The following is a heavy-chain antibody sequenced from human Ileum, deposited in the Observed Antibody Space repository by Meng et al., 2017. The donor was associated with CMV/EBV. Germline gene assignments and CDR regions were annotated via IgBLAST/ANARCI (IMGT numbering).Heavy chain of an antibody. Sequence: SETLSLTCTVSGYSINSGYYWAWIRQSPGKGLEWIASIYQSGSTYYNPSLKSRVTISVYTSKNQFSLNLSSVTAADTAVYFCARYSINRSDKYYFDYWGQGTPVTVSS. CDR1: GYSINSGYY. J-gene: IGHJ4*01. D-gene: IGHD1-26*01. V-gene: IGHV4-38-2*02. CDR3: ARYSINRSDKYYFDY. CDR2: IYQSGST.